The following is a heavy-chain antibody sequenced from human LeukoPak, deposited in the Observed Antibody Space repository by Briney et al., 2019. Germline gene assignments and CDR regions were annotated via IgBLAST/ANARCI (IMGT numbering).Heavy chain of an antibody. CDR3: ARSLVLLWFGEEY. Sequence: SETLSLTCTVSGNSISSGDNYWSWIRQPAGKGLEWIGRIYTSGSTNYNPSLKSRVTISVDTSKNQFSLKLSSVTAADTAVYYCARSLVLLWFGEEYWGQGTLVTVSS. V-gene: IGHV4-61*02. D-gene: IGHD3-10*01. J-gene: IGHJ4*02. CDR1: GNSISSGDNY. CDR2: IYTSGST.